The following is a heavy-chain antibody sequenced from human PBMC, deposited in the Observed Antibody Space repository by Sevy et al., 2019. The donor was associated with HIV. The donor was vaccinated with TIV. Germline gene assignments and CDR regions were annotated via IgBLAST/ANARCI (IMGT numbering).Heavy chain of an antibody. Sequence: ASVKVSCKASGGTFSSYGISWVRQAHGQALEWMGGIIPILGTVNYAQKFQGRVTITADESTKTAYMELSSLRSEDTAVYYCARGGGNGWYYFDYWGQETLVTVSS. CDR1: GGTFSSYG. V-gene: IGHV1-69*13. CDR3: ARGGGNGWYYFDY. D-gene: IGHD6-19*01. J-gene: IGHJ4*02. CDR2: IIPILGTV.